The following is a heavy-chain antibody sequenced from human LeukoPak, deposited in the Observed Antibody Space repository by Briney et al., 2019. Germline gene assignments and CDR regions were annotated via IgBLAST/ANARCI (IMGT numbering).Heavy chain of an antibody. CDR1: GYSVSSGYY. D-gene: IGHD3-3*01. Sequence: PSETLSLTCAVSGYSVSSGYYWGWIRQPPGKGLEWIGSVYHSGSTYYNPSLKSRVTISVDTSKNQFSLKLSSVTAADTAVYYCARDSGVVLKSWGQGTLVTVSS. CDR3: ARDSGVVLKS. V-gene: IGHV4-38-2*02. J-gene: IGHJ4*02. CDR2: VYHSGST.